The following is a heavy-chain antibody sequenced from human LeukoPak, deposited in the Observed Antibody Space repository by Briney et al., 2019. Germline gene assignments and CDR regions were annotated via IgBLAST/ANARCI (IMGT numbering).Heavy chain of an antibody. J-gene: IGHJ4*02. CDR3: ARDPGSGWWGGGFDY. V-gene: IGHV3-7*01. Sequence: GGSLRLSCAASGFTFSSYWMSWVRQAPGKGLEWVANIKQDGSEKYYVDSVKGRFTISRDNAKNSLYLQMNSLRAEDTAVYYCARDPGSGWWGGGFDYWGQGTLVTVSS. CDR1: GFTFSSYW. CDR2: IKQDGSEK. D-gene: IGHD6-19*01.